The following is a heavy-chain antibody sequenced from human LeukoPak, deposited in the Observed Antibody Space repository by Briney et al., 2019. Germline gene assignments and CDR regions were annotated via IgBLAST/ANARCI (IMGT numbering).Heavy chain of an antibody. Sequence: SETLSLTCSVSGGSISSSRYYWGWIRQPPGKGLEWIGSIYYSGSTYNNPSLKSRVTISVDTSKNQFSLKLSSVTAADTAIYYCARLSGWHAGYYFDYWGQGTLVTVSS. CDR2: IYYSGST. V-gene: IGHV4-39*01. D-gene: IGHD6-19*01. J-gene: IGHJ4*02. CDR3: ARLSGWHAGYYFDY. CDR1: GGSISSSRYY.